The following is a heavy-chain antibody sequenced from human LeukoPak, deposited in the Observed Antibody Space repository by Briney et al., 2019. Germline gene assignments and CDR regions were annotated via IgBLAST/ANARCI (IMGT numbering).Heavy chain of an antibody. Sequence: PGGSLRLSCSASGFTFRSYGMHWVRQAPGKGLEWVAFIWYDGSNKYYADSVKGRFTISRDNSKNTLYLQMNRLRAEDTAVYYCEKGGSIAAARLVYWGQGTLVTVSS. CDR3: EKGGSIAAARLVY. CDR1: GFTFRSYG. D-gene: IGHD6-13*01. CDR2: IWYDGSNK. J-gene: IGHJ4*02. V-gene: IGHV3-30*02.